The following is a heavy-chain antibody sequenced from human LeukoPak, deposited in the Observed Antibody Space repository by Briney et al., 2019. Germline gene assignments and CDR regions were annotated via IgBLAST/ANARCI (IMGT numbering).Heavy chain of an antibody. J-gene: IGHJ4*02. CDR2: IYLSGST. CDR1: GGSITSSSYN. CDR3: ARTIRGGYSGNDEN. D-gene: IGHD5-12*01. V-gene: IGHV4-39*01. Sequence: SETLSLTCTVSGGSITSSSYNWGWIRQPPGKGLEWIGSIYLSGSTYYNPSLKSRVTISVDTSKNQFSLTLSSVTAADTAVYYCARTIRGGYSGNDENWGQGTLVTVSS.